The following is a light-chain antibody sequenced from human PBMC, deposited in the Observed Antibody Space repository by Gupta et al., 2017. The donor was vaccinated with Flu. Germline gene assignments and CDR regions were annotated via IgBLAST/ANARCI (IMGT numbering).Light chain of an antibody. Sequence: KITFSSSGSSSNIENNFVSWYQQFPGTAPNLLIYETNRRPSGIPDRFSGSKSDTSATLDIIGLQTGDEADFYCGTWDSSLRAWVFGGGTKLTVL. CDR3: GTWDSSLRAWV. V-gene: IGLV1-51*02. J-gene: IGLJ3*02. CDR1: SSNIENNF. CDR2: ETN.